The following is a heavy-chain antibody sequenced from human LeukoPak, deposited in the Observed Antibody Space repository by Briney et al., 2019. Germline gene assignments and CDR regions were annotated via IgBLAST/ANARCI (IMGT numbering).Heavy chain of an antibody. CDR1: GFTFSSYE. Sequence: GGSLRLSCAASGFTFSSYEMNWVRQAPGKGLEWVSSISSSSSYIYYADSVKGRFTISRDNAKNSLYLQMNSLRAEDTAVYYCARAVGYDFWSGYYRNDAFDIWGQGTMVTVSS. D-gene: IGHD3-3*01. CDR2: ISSSSSYI. V-gene: IGHV3-21*01. J-gene: IGHJ3*02. CDR3: ARAVGYDFWSGYYRNDAFDI.